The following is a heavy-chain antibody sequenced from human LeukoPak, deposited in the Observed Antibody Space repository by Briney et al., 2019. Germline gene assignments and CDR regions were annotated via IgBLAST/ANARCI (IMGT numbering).Heavy chain of an antibody. D-gene: IGHD6-13*01. V-gene: IGHV3-30-3*01. CDR2: ISYDGSNK. CDR3: ARDSLRWQQLPNIGNY. CDR1: GFTFSSYA. J-gene: IGHJ4*02. Sequence: GGPLRLSCAASGFTFSSYAMHWVRQAPGKGLEWVAVISYDGSNKYYADSVKGRFTISRDNSKNTLYLQMNSLRAEDTAVYYCARDSLRWQQLPNIGNYWGQGTLVTVSS.